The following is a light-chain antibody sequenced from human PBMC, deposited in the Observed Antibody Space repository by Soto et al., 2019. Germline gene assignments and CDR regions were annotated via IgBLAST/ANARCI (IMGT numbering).Light chain of an antibody. Sequence: QSVLTQPASLSGSPGQSITISCTGTSSDVGGYNYVSWYQQHPGKAPKLMIYDVSDRPSGVSNRFSASKSGNTASLTISGLQAEDEADYYCCSYTSSNTPWVFGTGTKVTVL. CDR2: DVS. CDR1: SSDVGGYNY. V-gene: IGLV2-14*03. J-gene: IGLJ1*01. CDR3: CSYTSSNTPWV.